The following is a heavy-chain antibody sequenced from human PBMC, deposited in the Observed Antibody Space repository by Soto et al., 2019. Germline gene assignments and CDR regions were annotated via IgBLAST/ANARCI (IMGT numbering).Heavy chain of an antibody. CDR2: IIPIFGTA. J-gene: IGHJ4*02. CDR3: ASDCSGGSCYSGSYYFDY. Sequence: QVQLVQSGAEVQKPGSSVKVSCKASGGTFSSYAISWVRQAPGQGLEWMGGIIPIFGTANYAQKFQGRVTITADESTSTAYMELSSLRSEDTAVYYCASDCSGGSCYSGSYYFDYWGQGTLVTVSS. V-gene: IGHV1-69*01. CDR1: GGTFSSYA. D-gene: IGHD2-15*01.